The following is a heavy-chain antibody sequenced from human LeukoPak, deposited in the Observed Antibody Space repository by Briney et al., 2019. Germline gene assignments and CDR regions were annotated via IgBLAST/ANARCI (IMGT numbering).Heavy chain of an antibody. CDR2: INHSGST. D-gene: IGHD3-3*01. V-gene: IGHV4-34*01. Sequence: SETLSLTCAVYGGSFSGYYWSWIRQPPGKGLEWIGEINHSGSTNYNPSLKSRVPISVDTSKNQFSLKLSSVTTADTAVYYCARKVTYYDFWSGYFSGNWFDPWGQGTLVTVSS. CDR1: GGSFSGYY. J-gene: IGHJ5*02. CDR3: ARKVTYYDFWSGYFSGNWFDP.